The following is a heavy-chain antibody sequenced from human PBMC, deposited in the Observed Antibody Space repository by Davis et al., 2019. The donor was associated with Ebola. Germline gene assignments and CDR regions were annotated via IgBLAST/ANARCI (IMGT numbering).Heavy chain of an antibody. V-gene: IGHV5-51*01. CDR1: GYSFTTYW. Sequence: GGSLRLSCKTSGYSFTTYWIGWVRQMPGKGLEWMGLIYPGDSDTRYNPSFQGQVTISADKSISTAYLQWSTLKASDTAMYYCARRRVIHAMSTNDYFDYWGQGTLVTVSS. J-gene: IGHJ4*02. CDR2: IYPGDSDT. CDR3: ARRRVIHAMSTNDYFDY. D-gene: IGHD5/OR15-5a*01.